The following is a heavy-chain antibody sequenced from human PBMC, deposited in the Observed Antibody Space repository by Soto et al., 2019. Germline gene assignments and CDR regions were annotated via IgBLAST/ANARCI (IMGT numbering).Heavy chain of an antibody. D-gene: IGHD4-17*01. CDR3: AGGTYGGAFDF. Sequence: PXETLSLTCTVSSCSISSYYWGWIRQPPGKGLEWIGYLHYSGSTNYNSSLKSRVTISVDTSKNQFSLKLTSVTTADTAVYYCAGGTYGGAFDFCGQGPLLTVSS. V-gene: IGHV4-59*01. CDR2: LHYSGST. J-gene: IGHJ4*02. CDR1: SCSISSYY.